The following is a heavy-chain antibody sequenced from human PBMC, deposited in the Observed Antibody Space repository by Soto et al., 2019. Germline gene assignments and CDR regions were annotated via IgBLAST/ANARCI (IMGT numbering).Heavy chain of an antibody. CDR2: ISGSGTTT. D-gene: IGHD6-19*01. V-gene: IGHV3-23*01. CDR3: ARNMGIPVAGNFDF. J-gene: IGHJ4*02. Sequence: DVQLLESGGDLVQPGGSLRLSCAASGFPYINFAMTWVRQPSGKGLEWVSAISGSGTTTYYADSVKGRCTVSRDNSKNTRYLQMTSLRAEDTAVYYCARNMGIPVAGNFDFWGEGTLVTVSS. CDR1: GFPYINFA.